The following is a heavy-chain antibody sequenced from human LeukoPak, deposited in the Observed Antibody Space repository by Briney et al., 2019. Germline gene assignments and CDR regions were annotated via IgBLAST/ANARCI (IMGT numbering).Heavy chain of an antibody. CDR2: ISSTSSYT. J-gene: IGHJ4*02. Sequence: GGSLRLSCAASGFTFSDYYMGWIRQAPGKGLEWISYISSTSSYTNYPDSLQGRFTISRDNPRNSLYLQMDSLRAEDAAVYYCTREGRYHHCSGGICAAYFDYWGQGALVTVS. CDR3: TREGRYHHCSGGICAAYFDY. CDR1: GFTFSDYY. D-gene: IGHD2-15*01. V-gene: IGHV3-11*05.